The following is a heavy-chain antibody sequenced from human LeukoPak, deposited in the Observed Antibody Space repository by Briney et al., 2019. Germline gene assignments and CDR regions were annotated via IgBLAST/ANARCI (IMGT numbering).Heavy chain of an antibody. V-gene: IGHV3-73*01. D-gene: IGHD2-8*01. Sequence: GGSLRLSCAASGFTFSSYGMHWVRQASGKGLEWVGRSRSRPNNYATTYAASVKGRFTISRDDSKNTAYLHMNSLKIEDTAVYYCTGREVSYWGQGTPVIVSS. CDR2: SRSRPNNYAT. CDR3: TGREVSY. J-gene: IGHJ4*02. CDR1: GFTFSSYG.